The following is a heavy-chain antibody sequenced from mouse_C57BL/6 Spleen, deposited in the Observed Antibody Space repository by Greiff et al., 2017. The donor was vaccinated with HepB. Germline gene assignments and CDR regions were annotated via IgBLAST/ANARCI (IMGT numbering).Heavy chain of an antibody. CDR3: ARGGPFGMDY. D-gene: IGHD3-3*01. CDR2: INPNNGGT. V-gene: IGHV1-26*01. J-gene: IGHJ4*01. Sequence: VQLQQSGPELVKPGASVKISCKASGYTFTDYYMNWVKQSHGKSLEWIGDINPNNGGTSYNQKFKGKATLTVDKSSSTAYMELRSLTSEDSAVYYCARGGPFGMDYWGQGTSVTVSS. CDR1: GYTFTDYY.